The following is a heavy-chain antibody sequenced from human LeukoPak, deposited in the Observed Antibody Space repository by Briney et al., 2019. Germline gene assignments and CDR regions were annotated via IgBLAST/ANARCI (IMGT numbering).Heavy chain of an antibody. V-gene: IGHV3-21*01. D-gene: IGHD3-22*01. CDR2: ISSSSSYI. Sequence: KSGGSLRLSCAASGFTFSSYSMNWVRQAPGKGLEWVSSISSSSSYIYYADSVKGRFTISRDNAKNSLYLQMNSLRAEDTAVYYCARVGSSYYDSSGYRAFDIWGQGTMVTVSS. CDR3: ARVGSSYYDSSGYRAFDI. CDR1: GFTFSSYS. J-gene: IGHJ3*02.